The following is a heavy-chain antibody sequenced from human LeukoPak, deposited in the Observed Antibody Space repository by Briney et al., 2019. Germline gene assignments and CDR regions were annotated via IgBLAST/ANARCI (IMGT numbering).Heavy chain of an antibody. J-gene: IGHJ5*02. V-gene: IGHV4-34*01. CDR3: ARGGRIVVVPAAIGGWFDP. CDR1: GGSFSGYY. CDR2: INHSGST. Sequence: SETLSLTCAVYGGSFSGYYWSWIRQPPGKGLEWIGEINHSGSTNYNPSPKSRVTISVDTSKNQFSLKLSSVTAADTAVYYCARGGRIVVVPAAIGGWFDPWGQGTLVTVSS. D-gene: IGHD2-2*02.